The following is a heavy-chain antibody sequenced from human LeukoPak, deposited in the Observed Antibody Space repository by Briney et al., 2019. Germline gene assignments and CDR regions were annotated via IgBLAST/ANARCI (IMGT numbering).Heavy chain of an antibody. CDR2: LYTSGST. V-gene: IGHV4-4*07. J-gene: IGHJ4*02. Sequence: SATLSLTCTGSGGSISSYHWGWIRQPAGKGLEWIGRLYTSGSTNYNPSLKSRVTMSVDTSKNQFSLKLTSMTAADTAVYYCARGGSSGYYYGWGQGTLVTVSS. CDR1: GGSISSYH. CDR3: ARGGSSGYYYG. D-gene: IGHD3-22*01.